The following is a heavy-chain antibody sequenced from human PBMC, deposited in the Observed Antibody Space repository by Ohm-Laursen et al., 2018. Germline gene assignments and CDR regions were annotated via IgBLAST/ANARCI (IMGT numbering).Heavy chain of an antibody. Sequence: SVKVSCKASGFTFTSSAMQWVRQARGQRLEWIGWIVLGSGNTNYAQKFQERVTITRDMSTSTAYMELSSLRSEDTAVYYCARGQYYYDSSGFGFWYFDLWGRGTLVTVSS. V-gene: IGHV1-58*02. CDR1: GFTFTSSA. CDR2: IVLGSGNT. CDR3: ARGQYYYDSSGFGFWYFDL. D-gene: IGHD3-22*01. J-gene: IGHJ2*01.